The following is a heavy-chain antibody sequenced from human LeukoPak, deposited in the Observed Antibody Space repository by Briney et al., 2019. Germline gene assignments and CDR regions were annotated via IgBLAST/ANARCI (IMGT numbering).Heavy chain of an antibody. CDR2: VSAYNGNT. Sequence: ASVKVSCKASGYTFTSFGITWVRQAPGRGLEWMGWVSAYNGNTNYAQKFQGRVTMTTDTSTSTAYMELRSLRSDDTAVYFCARDIGQYSSGWYNAFFGYWGQGTLVTVSS. CDR3: ARDIGQYSSGWYNAFFGY. J-gene: IGHJ4*02. CDR1: GYTFTSFG. V-gene: IGHV1-18*01. D-gene: IGHD6-19*01.